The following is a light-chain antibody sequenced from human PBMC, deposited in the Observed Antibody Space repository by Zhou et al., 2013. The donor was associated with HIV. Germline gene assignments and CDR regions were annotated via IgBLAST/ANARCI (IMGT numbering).Light chain of an antibody. CDR3: QQYNNWSLT. J-gene: IGKJ4*01. CDR1: QSVSSSY. V-gene: IGKV3-20*01. CDR2: AAS. Sequence: EIVLTQSPGTLSLSPGERATLSCRASQSVSSSYLAWYQQKPGQAPRLLIYAASSRATGIPDRFSGSGSGTDFTLTISRLEPEDFAVYYCQQYNNWSLTFGGGTKVEIK.